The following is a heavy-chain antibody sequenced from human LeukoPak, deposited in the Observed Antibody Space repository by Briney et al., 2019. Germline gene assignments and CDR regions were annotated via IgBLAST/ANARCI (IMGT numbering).Heavy chain of an antibody. CDR1: GGSFSGYY. V-gene: IGHV4-34*01. CDR2: INHSGST. J-gene: IGHJ4*02. Sequence: NPSETLSLTCAVYGGSFSGYYWSWIRQPPGKGLEWIGEINHSGSTNYNPSLKSRVTISVDTSKNQFSLKLSSVTAADTAVYYCARGRVRVSPGTGYFDSWSQGAQVIVSS. D-gene: IGHD2-15*01. CDR3: ARGRVRVSPGTGYFDS.